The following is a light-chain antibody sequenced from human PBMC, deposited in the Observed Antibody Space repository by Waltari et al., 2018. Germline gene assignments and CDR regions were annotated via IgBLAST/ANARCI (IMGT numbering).Light chain of an antibody. V-gene: IGKV4-1*01. J-gene: IGKJ4*01. CDR2: WAS. CDR3: QQYYSTPLT. Sequence: DIVMTQSPDSLAVSLGERATINCKSRQSVLYSSNNKNYLAWYQQKPGQLPKLLIYWASTRESGVPDRVSGSGSGTDFTLTISSLQAEDVAVYYCQQYYSTPLTFGGGTKVEIK. CDR1: QSVLYSSNNKNY.